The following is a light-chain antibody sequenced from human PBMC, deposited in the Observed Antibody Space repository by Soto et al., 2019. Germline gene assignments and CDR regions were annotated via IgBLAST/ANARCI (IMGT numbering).Light chain of an antibody. CDR1: QSISSW. Sequence: DIQMTKSPSTLSASVGDRVSITCRASQSISSWLAGYQQNPGKAPKLLIYKASSLESGVPSRFSGSGSGTEFPRTIISRQPDEFATYFCQQYNSYPTFVQGTKLEIK. CDR2: KAS. V-gene: IGKV1-5*03. J-gene: IGKJ2*01. CDR3: QQYNSYPT.